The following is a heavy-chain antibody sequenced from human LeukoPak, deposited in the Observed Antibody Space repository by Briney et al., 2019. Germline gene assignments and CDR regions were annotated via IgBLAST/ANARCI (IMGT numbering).Heavy chain of an antibody. Sequence: GGSLRLSCAASGFTVSSNYMSWVRQAAGKGLEGDSVIYSGGSTYYADSVKGRFTISRDNSKNTLDLQMNSLRAEDTAVYYCARDVRAYSYGLGLYYYYMDVWGKGTTVTISS. D-gene: IGHD5-18*01. CDR3: ARDVRAYSYGLGLYYYYMDV. CDR1: GFTVSSNY. V-gene: IGHV3-66*01. J-gene: IGHJ6*03. CDR2: IYSGGST.